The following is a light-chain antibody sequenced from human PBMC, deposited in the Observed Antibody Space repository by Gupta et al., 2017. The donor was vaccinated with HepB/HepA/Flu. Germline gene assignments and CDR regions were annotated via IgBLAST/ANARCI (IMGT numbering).Light chain of an antibody. J-gene: IGKJ2*01. V-gene: IGKV3-11*01. Sequence: EIVLTHSPATLSLSPGERATLSCRASQSVSSYLAWYQQKPGKAPRLLIYDASNRATGIPARFSGSGSGTDFTLTISSLEPEDFAVYYCQQRSNWPYTFGQGTKLEIK. CDR2: DAS. CDR3: QQRSNWPYT. CDR1: QSVSSY.